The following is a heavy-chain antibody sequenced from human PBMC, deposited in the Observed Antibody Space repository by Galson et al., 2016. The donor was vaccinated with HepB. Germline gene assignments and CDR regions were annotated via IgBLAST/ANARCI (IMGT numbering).Heavy chain of an antibody. J-gene: IGHJ4*02. CDR3: ARDYFCVGASCRGERGRFDY. CDR1: GFTFRDFP. Sequence: SLRLSCAASGFTFRDFPMVWVRQAPGQGLEWVSSISSDGVYTYYADSLKGRFSISRDYAKNSLFLQMSSLRAEDTAMYYCARDYFCVGASCRGERGRFDYWGQGTLVTVSS. V-gene: IGHV3-21*01. CDR2: ISSDGVYT. D-gene: IGHD2-21*01.